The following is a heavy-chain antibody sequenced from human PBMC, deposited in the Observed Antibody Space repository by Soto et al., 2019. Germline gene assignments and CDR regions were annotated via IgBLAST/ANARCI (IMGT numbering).Heavy chain of an antibody. D-gene: IGHD6-13*01. CDR1: GGSISSSSYY. CDR2: IYYSGST. CDR3: ARRIAAAGNNWFDP. J-gene: IGHJ5*02. V-gene: IGHV4-39*01. Sequence: SETLSLTCTVSGGSISSSSYYWGWIRQPPGKGLEWIGSIYYSGSTYYNPSLKSRVTISVDTSKNQFSLKLSSVTAADTAVYYCARRIAAAGNNWFDPWGQGTLVTVSS.